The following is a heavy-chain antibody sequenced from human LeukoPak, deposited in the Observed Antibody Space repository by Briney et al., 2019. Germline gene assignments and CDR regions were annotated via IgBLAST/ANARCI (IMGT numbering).Heavy chain of an antibody. V-gene: IGHV3-7*01. CDR1: GFTFNNYA. CDR2: IKVDGSEK. Sequence: GGSLRLSCAASGFTFNNYAMTWVRQAPGKGLEWVANIKVDGSEKYYVDSVKGRFTISRDNAENSLYLQMNNLRDEDTAVYYCARVGLGYGDYYYFYGMDVWGQGTTVTVSS. D-gene: IGHD4-17*01. J-gene: IGHJ6*02. CDR3: ARVGLGYGDYYYFYGMDV.